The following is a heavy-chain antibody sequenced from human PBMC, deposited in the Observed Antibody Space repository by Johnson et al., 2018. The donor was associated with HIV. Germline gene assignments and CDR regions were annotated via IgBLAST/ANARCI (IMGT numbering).Heavy chain of an antibody. CDR3: AKAPSPRGAFDI. CDR1: GFTFGDYG. CDR2: ISSDGSNK. Sequence: VQLLESGGGVVRPGGSLRLSCGASGFTFGDYGMSWVRQAPGKGLEWVAVISSDGSNKDYADSVKGRFTISRDNSKNTLYLQINSLRAEDTAVYYCAKAPSPRGAFDIWGQGTMVTVSS. J-gene: IGHJ3*02. V-gene: IGHV3-30*18.